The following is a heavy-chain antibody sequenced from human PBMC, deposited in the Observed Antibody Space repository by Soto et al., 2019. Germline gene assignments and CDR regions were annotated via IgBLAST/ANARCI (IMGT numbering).Heavy chain of an antibody. Sequence: ASVKVSCKASGYTFTNYGFSWVRQAPGQGLEWMGWISGYNGNTKYAEKFQGRVTMTTDTSTSTAHMELSSLKATDTAMYYCARHAYDFWSGHPNPRYYYGMDVWGQGTTVTVSS. D-gene: IGHD3-3*01. CDR1: GYTFTNYG. V-gene: IGHV1-18*01. CDR3: ARHAYDFWSGHPNPRYYYGMDV. CDR2: ISGYNGNT. J-gene: IGHJ6*02.